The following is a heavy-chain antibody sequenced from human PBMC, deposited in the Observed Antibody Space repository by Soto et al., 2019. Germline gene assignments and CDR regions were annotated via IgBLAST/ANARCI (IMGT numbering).Heavy chain of an antibody. V-gene: IGHV3-23*01. Sequence: EVHLLESGGGLVQPGGSLRLSCAASEFTFSSYAMTWVRLAPGKGLELVSSISPSAGNTYYADSVKGRFTISRDNSKNTLYLQMNSLRADDTALYYCAKSGSHSYFDYWGQGTLVTVSS. CDR3: AKSGSHSYFDY. J-gene: IGHJ4*02. CDR2: ISPSAGNT. CDR1: EFTFSSYA. D-gene: IGHD1-26*01.